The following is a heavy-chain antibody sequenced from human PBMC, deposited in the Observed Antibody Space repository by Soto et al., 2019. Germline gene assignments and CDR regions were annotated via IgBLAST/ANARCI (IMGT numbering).Heavy chain of an antibody. D-gene: IGHD3-10*01. V-gene: IGHV3-30*18. Sequence: QVQLVESGGGVVQPGRSLRLSCAASGFTFSSYGMHWVRQAPGKGLEWGEVYPYDGSNKYYADSVKGRFTISRDNSKNTLYLQMNSLRAEDTAVYYCAKYAQGDTMVWSPAYDAFDIWGQGTMVTVSS. J-gene: IGHJ3*02. CDR2: YPYDGSNK. CDR3: AKYAQGDTMVWSPAYDAFDI. CDR1: GFTFSSYG.